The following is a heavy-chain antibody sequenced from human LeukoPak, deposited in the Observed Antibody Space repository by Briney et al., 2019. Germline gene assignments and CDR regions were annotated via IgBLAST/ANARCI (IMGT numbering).Heavy chain of an antibody. CDR3: ARASPLVAVAGSFVY. J-gene: IGHJ4*02. V-gene: IGHV3-7*01. CDR1: GFTFSTYW. CDR2: IKQDGSEK. Sequence: GGPLRLSCAASGFTFSTYWMSWVRQAPGKGLEWVANIKQDGSEKNYVDSVKGRFTISRDNAKNSLYLQMNSLRAEDTAVYYCARASPLVAVAGSFVYWGQGTLVTVSS. D-gene: IGHD6-19*01.